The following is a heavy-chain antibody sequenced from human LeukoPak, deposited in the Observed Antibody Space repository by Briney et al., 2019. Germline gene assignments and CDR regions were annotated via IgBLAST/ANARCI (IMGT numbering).Heavy chain of an antibody. D-gene: IGHD2-15*01. CDR2: ITDSGTNT. Sequence: GGSLRLSCAASGFTFSSYAMAWVRQAPVKGLEWVSVITDSGTNTYYTDSVKGRFTISRDNSKNTLYLQMNSLRAEDTAVYYCAKGTLGSCSGASCYPLDYWGQGTLVTVSS. J-gene: IGHJ4*02. CDR1: GFTFSSYA. CDR3: AKGTLGSCSGASCYPLDY. V-gene: IGHV3-23*01.